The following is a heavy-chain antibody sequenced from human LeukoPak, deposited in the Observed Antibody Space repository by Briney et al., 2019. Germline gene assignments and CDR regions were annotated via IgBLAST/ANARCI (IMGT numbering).Heavy chain of an antibody. CDR1: GFTFSDYY. CDR2: ISSSSSYT. J-gene: IGHJ4*02. CDR3: ARGRDYGDPGDY. Sequence: GGSLRLSSAASGFTFSDYYMSWIRQAPGKGLEWVSYISSSSSYTNYADSVKGRLTISRDNAKHSLYLQMNSLRAEDTAVYYCARGRDYGDPGDYWGQGTLDTVSS. V-gene: IGHV3-11*06. D-gene: IGHD4-17*01.